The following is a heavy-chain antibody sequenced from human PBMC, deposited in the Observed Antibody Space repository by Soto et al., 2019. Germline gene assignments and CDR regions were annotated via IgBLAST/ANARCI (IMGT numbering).Heavy chain of an antibody. CDR3: ARINDCIGGSCYATFNFDY. J-gene: IGHJ4*02. Sequence: QVTLKESGPVLVKPTETLTLTCTVSGFSLSNARMGVSWIRQPPGKALEWLAHIFSNDEKSYSTSLKSRLTISKDTSKSQVVLTMTNMDPVDTATYYCARINDCIGGSCYATFNFDYWGQGTLVTVSA. CDR1: GFSLSNARMG. CDR2: IFSNDEK. V-gene: IGHV2-26*01. D-gene: IGHD2-15*01.